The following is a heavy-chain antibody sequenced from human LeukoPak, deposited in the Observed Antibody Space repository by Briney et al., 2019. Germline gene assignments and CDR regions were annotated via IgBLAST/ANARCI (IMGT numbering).Heavy chain of an antibody. D-gene: IGHD2-15*01. J-gene: IGHJ3*02. CDR2: INPNSGGT. CDR3: ARDTLAKVVLDAFDI. V-gene: IGHV1-2*02. Sequence: ASVKVSCKASGYTFTGYYMHWVLQAPGQGLEWMGWINPNSGGTNYAQKFQGRVTMTRDTSISTAYMELSRLRSDDTAVYYCARDTLAKVVLDAFDIWGQGTMVTVSS. CDR1: GYTFTGYY.